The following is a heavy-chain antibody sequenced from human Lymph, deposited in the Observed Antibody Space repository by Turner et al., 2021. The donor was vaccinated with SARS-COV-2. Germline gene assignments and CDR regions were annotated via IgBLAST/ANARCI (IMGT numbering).Heavy chain of an antibody. CDR3: ARDLGTYGMDV. J-gene: IGHJ6*02. V-gene: IGHV3-53*02. D-gene: IGHD6-13*01. CDR1: GIIVSRNY. CDR2: IYSGGTT. Sequence: EVQLVQTGGGLLQPGGSPRLSCAASGIIVSRNYMNWVRQAPGKGLEWVSVIYSGGTTYYADSVKGRFTISRDNSKNTLYLQMNSLRVEDTAVYYCARDLGTYGMDVWGQGTTVTVSS.